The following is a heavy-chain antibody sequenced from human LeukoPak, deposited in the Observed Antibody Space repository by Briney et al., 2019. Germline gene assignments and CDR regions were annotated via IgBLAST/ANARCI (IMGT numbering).Heavy chain of an antibody. V-gene: IGHV1-69*04. CDR2: IIPILGIA. CDR1: GGTFSSYA. J-gene: IGHJ6*02. Sequence: SVKVSCKSSGGTFSSYAISWVRQAPGHGLEWMGRIIPILGIANYAQKFQGRVTITADKSTSTAYMELSSLRSEDTAVYYCARGAQWYSGLGMDVWGQGTTVTVSS. D-gene: IGHD1-26*01. CDR3: ARGAQWYSGLGMDV.